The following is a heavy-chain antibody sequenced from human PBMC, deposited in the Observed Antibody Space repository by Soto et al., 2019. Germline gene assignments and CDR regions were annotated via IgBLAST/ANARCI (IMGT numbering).Heavy chain of an antibody. D-gene: IGHD3-10*01. CDR2: ISGTTGNT. J-gene: IGHJ4*02. CDR1: GFTFSSSA. Sequence: PGGSLRLCCAASGFTFSSSAMRWVRQAPGKELEWASSISGTTGNTNYADSVKGRFTISRDNSMNTLYLQMNSLRAEDTALYYCAKRSGSYYFLVYWGQGALVTVSS. CDR3: AKRSGSYYFLVY. V-gene: IGHV3-23*01.